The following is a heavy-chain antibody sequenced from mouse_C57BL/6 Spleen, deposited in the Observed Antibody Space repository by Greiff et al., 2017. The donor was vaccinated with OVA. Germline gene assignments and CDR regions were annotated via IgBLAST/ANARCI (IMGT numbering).Heavy chain of an antibody. J-gene: IGHJ1*03. V-gene: IGHV1-52*01. Sequence: VQLQQPGAELVRPGSSVKLSCKASGYTFTSYWMHWVKQRPIQGLEWIGNIDPSDSETHYNQKFKDKATLTVDKSSSTAYMQLSSLTSEDSAVYYCASHYGSRGEWYFDVWGTGTTVTVSS. D-gene: IGHD1-1*01. CDR2: IDPSDSET. CDR3: ASHYGSRGEWYFDV. CDR1: GYTFTSYW.